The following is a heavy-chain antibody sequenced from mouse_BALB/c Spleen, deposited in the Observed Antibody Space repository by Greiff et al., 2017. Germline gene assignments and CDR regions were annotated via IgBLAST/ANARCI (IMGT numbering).Heavy chain of an antibody. D-gene: IGHD1-1*01. CDR3: ARNYYGSSYGFAY. CDR1: GFNIKDTY. V-gene: IGHV14-3*02. J-gene: IGHJ3*01. CDR2: IDPANGNT. Sequence: EVNLVESGAELVKPGASVKLSCTASGFNIKDTYMHWVKQRPEQGLEWIGRIDPANGNTKYDPKFQGKATITADTSSNTAYLQLSSLTSEDTAVYYCARNYYGSSYGFAYWGQGTLVTVSA.